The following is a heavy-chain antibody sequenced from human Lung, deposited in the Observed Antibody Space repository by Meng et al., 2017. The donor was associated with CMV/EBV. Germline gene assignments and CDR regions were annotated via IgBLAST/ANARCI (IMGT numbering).Heavy chain of an antibody. CDR3: ARALDTAMVTFDY. Sequence: VQLQESGPGLVKPSQTLSLTCTVAGGSISSGDYYWSWIRQPPGKGLEWIGYIYYSGSTYYNPSLKSRVTISVDTSKNQFSLKLSSVTAADTAVYYCARALDTAMVTFDYWGQGTLVTVSS. CDR2: IYYSGST. J-gene: IGHJ4*02. V-gene: IGHV4-30-4*08. CDR1: GGSISSGDYY. D-gene: IGHD5-18*01.